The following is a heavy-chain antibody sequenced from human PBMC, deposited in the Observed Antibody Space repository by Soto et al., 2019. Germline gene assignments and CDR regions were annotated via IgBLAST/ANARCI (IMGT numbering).Heavy chain of an antibody. CDR1: GFTFSSYG. CDR2: IWYDGSNK. V-gene: IGHV3-33*01. Sequence: QVQLVESGGGVVQPGRSLRLSCAASGFTFSSYGMHWVRQAPGKGLEWVAVIWYDGSNKYYADSVKGRFTISRDNSKNTLYLQMNSLRAEDTAVYYCARGIGHYYGSGVLDYWGQGTLVTVSS. J-gene: IGHJ4*02. D-gene: IGHD3-10*01. CDR3: ARGIGHYYGSGVLDY.